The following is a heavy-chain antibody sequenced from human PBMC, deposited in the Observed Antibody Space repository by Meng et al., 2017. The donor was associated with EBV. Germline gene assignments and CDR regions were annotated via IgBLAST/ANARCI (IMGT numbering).Heavy chain of an antibody. CDR3: ASESGRGFTPDY. D-gene: IGHD3-10*01. V-gene: IGHV1-69*01. CDR1: VGTFRSDA. J-gene: IGHJ4*02. Sequence: QVHVVQSGAEVTELRSSVKVSCKTSVGTFRSDAISWVRQAPGQGLEWMGGLIPMSDAPHYAQKFQGRVTIPADESTSTHYMDLSGLRSEDTAVYYCASESGRGFTPDYWGQGTLVTVSS. CDR2: LIPMSDAP.